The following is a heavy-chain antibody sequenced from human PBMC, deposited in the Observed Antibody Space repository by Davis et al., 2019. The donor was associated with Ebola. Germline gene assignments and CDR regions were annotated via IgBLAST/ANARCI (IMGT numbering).Heavy chain of an antibody. V-gene: IGHV3-23*01. Sequence: GESLKISCATSGFTFNSYAMSWVRQAPGRGLEWVSSITDSGDNTFSADSVKGRFTISRDNAKNSLYLQMNSLRAEDTAVYYCTKLPDPWGQGTLVTVSS. CDR1: GFTFNSYA. J-gene: IGHJ5*02. CDR2: ITDSGDNT. D-gene: IGHD5-18*01. CDR3: TKLPDP.